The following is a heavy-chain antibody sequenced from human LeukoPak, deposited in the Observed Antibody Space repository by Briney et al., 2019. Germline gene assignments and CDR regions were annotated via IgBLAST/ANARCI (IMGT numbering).Heavy chain of an antibody. CDR3: ARGRKVRGVITLDY. Sequence: PSETLSLTCAVYGGSFSGYYWSWIRLPPGKGLEWIGEINHSGSTNYNPSLKSRVTISVDTSKNQFSLKLSSVTAADTAVYYCARGRKVRGVITLDYWGQGTLVTVSS. CDR2: INHSGST. CDR1: GGSFSGYY. J-gene: IGHJ4*02. V-gene: IGHV4-34*01. D-gene: IGHD3-10*01.